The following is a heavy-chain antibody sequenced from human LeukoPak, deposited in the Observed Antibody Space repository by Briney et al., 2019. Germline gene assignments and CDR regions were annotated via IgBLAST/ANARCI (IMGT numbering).Heavy chain of an antibody. CDR3: AREGYSSSTGKYYFDY. Sequence: PGGSLRLSCAASGFTFSSYWMHWVRQVPGKGLAWVSRINSDGSDTSYADSVKGRFTISRDNAKNTLYLQMNSLRAEDTAVYYCAREGYSSSTGKYYFDYWGQGTLVTVSS. V-gene: IGHV3-74*01. D-gene: IGHD6-13*01. J-gene: IGHJ4*02. CDR2: INSDGSDT. CDR1: GFTFSSYW.